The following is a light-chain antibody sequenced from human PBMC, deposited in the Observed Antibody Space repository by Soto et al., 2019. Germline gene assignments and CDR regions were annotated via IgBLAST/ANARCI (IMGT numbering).Light chain of an antibody. CDR2: VVS. J-gene: IGLJ2*01. Sequence: QSVLTRPRSVSGSPGQSVTISCTGTSSDVGGYNYVSWYQQHPGKAPKVMIYVVSKRPSGVPDRFSGSKSGNTASLTISGLQAGDEADYYCCSYAGTYTLIFGGGTKLTVL. CDR3: CSYAGTYTLI. CDR1: SSDVGGYNY. V-gene: IGLV2-11*01.